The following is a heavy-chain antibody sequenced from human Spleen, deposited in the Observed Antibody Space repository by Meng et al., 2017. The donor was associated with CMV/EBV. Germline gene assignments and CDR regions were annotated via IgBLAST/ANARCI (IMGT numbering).Heavy chain of an antibody. D-gene: IGHD6-13*01. Sequence: TFRSYAISWVRQAPGQGLEWMGGIIPIFGTANYAQKFQGRVTITTDESTSTAYMELSSLRSEDTAVYYCARDYLAAAGNYYYGMDVWGQGTTVTVSS. J-gene: IGHJ6*02. V-gene: IGHV1-69*05. CDR2: IIPIFGTA. CDR3: ARDYLAAAGNYYYGMDV. CDR1: TFRSYA.